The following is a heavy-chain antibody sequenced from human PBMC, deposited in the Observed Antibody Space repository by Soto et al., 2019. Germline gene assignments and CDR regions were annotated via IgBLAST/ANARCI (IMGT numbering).Heavy chain of an antibody. CDR3: ARDEDYGVAFDI. J-gene: IGHJ3*02. Sequence: SETLSLTCTVSGGSVSSGSYYWSWIRQPPGKGLEWIGYIYYSGSTNYNPSLKSRVTISVDTSKNQFSLKLSSVTAADTAVYYCARDEDYGVAFDIWGQGTMVT. V-gene: IGHV4-61*01. CDR2: IYYSGST. D-gene: IGHD4-17*01. CDR1: GGSVSSGSYY.